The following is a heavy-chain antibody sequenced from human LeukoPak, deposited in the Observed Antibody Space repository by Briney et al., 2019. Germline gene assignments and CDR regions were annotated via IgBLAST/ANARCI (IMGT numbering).Heavy chain of an antibody. V-gene: IGHV4-30-2*01. J-gene: IGHJ4*02. CDR3: ARVGTVTTSDY. Sequence: SETLSLTCAVSGGSIRSGGYSWSWIRQPPGKGLEWIGYIYHSGSTSYNPSLKSRVTISVDTSKNQFSLKLSSVTAADTAVYYCARVGTVTTSDYWGQGTLVTVSS. CDR1: GGSIRSGGYS. D-gene: IGHD4-17*01. CDR2: IYHSGST.